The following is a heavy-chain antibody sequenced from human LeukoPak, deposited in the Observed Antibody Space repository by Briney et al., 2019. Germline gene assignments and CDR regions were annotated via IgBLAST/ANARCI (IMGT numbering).Heavy chain of an antibody. J-gene: IGHJ4*02. Sequence: GGSLRLSCAASGFIFSNYAMYWVRQAPGKGLEWVLAISGRSDNTYYADSVKGRSTLSRDSSKNTLYLQMNSLRADDTAVYYCAKWGDYDVLTGYYVSDFWGQGTLVTVSS. D-gene: IGHD3-9*01. CDR3: AKWGDYDVLTGYYVSDF. V-gene: IGHV3-23*01. CDR2: ISGRSDNT. CDR1: GFIFSNYA.